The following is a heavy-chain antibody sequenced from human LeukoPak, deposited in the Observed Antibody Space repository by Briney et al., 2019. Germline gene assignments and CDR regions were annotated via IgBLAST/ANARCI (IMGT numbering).Heavy chain of an antibody. CDR3: ARLPQYCSSTSCSLYYFDY. V-gene: IGHV4-38-2*01. CDR2: IYHSGST. Sequence: SEALSLTCAVSGYSISSGYYWGWIRQPPGKGLEWIGSIYHSGSTYYNPSLKSRVTISVDTSKNQFSLKLSSMTAADTAVYYCARLPQYCSSTSCSLYYFDYWGQGTLVTVSS. D-gene: IGHD2-2*01. CDR1: GYSISSGYY. J-gene: IGHJ4*02.